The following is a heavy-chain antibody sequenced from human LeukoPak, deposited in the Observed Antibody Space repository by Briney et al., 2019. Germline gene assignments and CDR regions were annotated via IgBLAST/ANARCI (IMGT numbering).Heavy chain of an antibody. CDR2: INHSGST. D-gene: IGHD3-22*01. Sequence: SETLSLTCAVYGGSFSGYYWSWIRQPPGKGLEWIGEINHSGSTNYNPSLKSRVTISVDTSKNQFSLKLSSVTAADTAVYYCARGPAPWYYYDSSGCEYWGQGTLVTVSS. V-gene: IGHV4-34*01. CDR3: ARGPAPWYYYDSSGCEY. CDR1: GGSFSGYY. J-gene: IGHJ4*02.